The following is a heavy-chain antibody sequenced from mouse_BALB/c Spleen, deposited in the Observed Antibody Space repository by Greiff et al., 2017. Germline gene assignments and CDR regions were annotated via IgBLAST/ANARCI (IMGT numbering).Heavy chain of an antibody. J-gene: IGHJ2*01. CDR3: TRRGPFDY. V-gene: IGHV1S81*02. CDR2: INPSNGGT. CDR1: GYTFTSYY. Sequence: VQLQQSGAELVKPGASVKLSCKASGYTFTSYYMYWVKQRPGQGLEWIGEINPSNGGTNFNEKFKSKATLTVDKSSSTAYMQLSSLTSEDSAVYYCTRRGPFDYWGQGTTLTVSS.